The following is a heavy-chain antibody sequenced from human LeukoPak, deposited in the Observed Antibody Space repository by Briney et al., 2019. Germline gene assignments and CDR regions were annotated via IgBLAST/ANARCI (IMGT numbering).Heavy chain of an antibody. Sequence: ASVKDSCKASGYSFTSYGIRWVRQAPGQGLEWMGWINPNSGGTNYAQKFQGRVTMTRDTSISTTYMELSRLRSDDTAVYYCARDIEAAVPGTSHYYFDYWGQGTLVTVSS. J-gene: IGHJ4*02. CDR1: GYSFTSYG. CDR3: ARDIEAAVPGTSHYYFDY. D-gene: IGHD6-19*01. CDR2: INPNSGGT. V-gene: IGHV1-2*02.